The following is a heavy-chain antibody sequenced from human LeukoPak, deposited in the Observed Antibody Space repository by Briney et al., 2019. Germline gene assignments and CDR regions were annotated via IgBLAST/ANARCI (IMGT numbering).Heavy chain of an antibody. CDR2: ILTSGTT. D-gene: IGHD1-26*01. CDR1: NCSISSYH. J-gene: IGHJ4*02. CDR3: ARLRVSGSYLYCFDY. V-gene: IGHV4-4*09. Sequence: SETLSLTCTVSNCSISSYHWSWVRQPPGKGLEWIGYILTSGTTNYNPSLKSRLTISVDTSKNQFTLKLSSVTAADTAVYYCARLRVSGSYLYCFDYWCQGTLVTVSS.